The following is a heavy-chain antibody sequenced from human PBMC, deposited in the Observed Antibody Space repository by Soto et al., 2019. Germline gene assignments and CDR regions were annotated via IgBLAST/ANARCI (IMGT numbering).Heavy chain of an antibody. Sequence: PSETLSLSCTVSGDSIQPYSGRWVRQPPGKGLEWIGNIHYNGNTKYNPSLKSRVTMSVDTSKNQFSLKLISVTAADTAKYFCAREGNLGRWLQPLDFWGQGTLVT. CDR3: AREGNLGRWLQPLDF. D-gene: IGHD5-12*01. CDR2: IHYNGNT. J-gene: IGHJ4*02. V-gene: IGHV4-59*01. CDR1: GDSIQPYS.